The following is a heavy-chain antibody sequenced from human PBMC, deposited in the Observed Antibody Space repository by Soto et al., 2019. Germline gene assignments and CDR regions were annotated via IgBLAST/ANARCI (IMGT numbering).Heavy chain of an antibody. J-gene: IGHJ5*02. D-gene: IGHD2-8*01. V-gene: IGHV3-74*01. CDR3: ARDSMKGRFDP. Sequence: PGGSLRLSCAASGFTFSTSWMHWVRQAPGKGLVWVSRIESDGRGTTYADSVKGRFTISRDNAKNTLYLQMNNLRAEDTAVYYCARDSMKGRFDPWGQGT. CDR1: GFTFSTSW. CDR2: IESDGRGT.